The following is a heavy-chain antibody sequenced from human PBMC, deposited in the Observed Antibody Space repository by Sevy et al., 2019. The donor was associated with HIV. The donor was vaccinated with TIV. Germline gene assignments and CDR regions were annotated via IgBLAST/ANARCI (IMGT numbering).Heavy chain of an antibody. Sequence: GGSLRLSCAASGLTFSNYWMTWVRQAPGKGLEWVANINEGGSQQYYVDSVKGRFTISRDNAKNSLYLQMNSLRAEDTAVYYCASILPAGVPAEYFQHLGQGTLVTVSS. CDR3: ASILPAGVPAEYFQH. CDR2: INEGGSQQ. CDR1: GLTFSNYW. V-gene: IGHV3-7*01. D-gene: IGHD2-2*01. J-gene: IGHJ1*01.